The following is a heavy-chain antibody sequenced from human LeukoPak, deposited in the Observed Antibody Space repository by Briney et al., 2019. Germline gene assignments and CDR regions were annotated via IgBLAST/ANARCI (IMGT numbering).Heavy chain of an antibody. CDR1: GVSISSYY. V-gene: IGHV4-59*01. Sequence: KSSETLCLTCTASGVSISSYYWSWIRQPPGKGLEWIRYIYYSGNSNYNASLKSRVTISADTSKNEFSLKLSTVTAADTAIYYCATRSTGVAATFDSWGQGALVTVSS. CDR2: IYYSGNS. D-gene: IGHD2-15*01. J-gene: IGHJ4*02. CDR3: ATRSTGVAATFDS.